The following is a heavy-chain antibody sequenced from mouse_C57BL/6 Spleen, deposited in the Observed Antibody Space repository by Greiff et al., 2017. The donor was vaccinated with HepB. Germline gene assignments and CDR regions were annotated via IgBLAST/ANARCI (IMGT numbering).Heavy chain of an antibody. V-gene: IGHV14-4*01. CDR1: GFNIKDDY. J-gene: IGHJ4*01. CDR3: TVYAMDY. Sequence: EVQLQQSGAELVRPGASVKLSCTASGFNIKDDYMHWVKQRPEQGLEWIGWIDPENGDTEYASKFQGKATIPADTSSNTAYLQLSSLTSEDTAVYYCTVYAMDYWGQGTSGTVSS. CDR2: IDPENGDT.